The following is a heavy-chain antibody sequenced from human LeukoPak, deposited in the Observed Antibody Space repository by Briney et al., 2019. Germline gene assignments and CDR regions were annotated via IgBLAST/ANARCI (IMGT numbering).Heavy chain of an antibody. J-gene: IGHJ1*01. D-gene: IGHD2-2*01. CDR1: GGSISSYY. CDR3: ARTGYCSSTSCLPFQH. CDR2: IYYSGST. Sequence: SETLSLTCTVSGGSISSYYWSWIRQPPGKGLEWIGYIYYSGSTNYNPSLKSRVTISVDTSKNQFSLKLSFVTAADTAVYYCARTGYCSSTSCLPFQHWGQGTLVTVSS. V-gene: IGHV4-59*01.